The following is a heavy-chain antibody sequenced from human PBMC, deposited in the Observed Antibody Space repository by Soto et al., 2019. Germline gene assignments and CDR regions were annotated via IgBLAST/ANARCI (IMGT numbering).Heavy chain of an antibody. V-gene: IGHV1-2*04. CDR2: INPNSGGT. CDR1: GYTFTGYY. CDR3: ARHSSGWYSHYFDY. Sequence: ASVKVSCKASGYTFTGYYMHWVRQAPGQGLEWMGWINPNSGGTNYAQKFQGWVTMTRDTSISTAYMELSRPRSDDTAVYYCARHSSGWYSHYFDYWGQGTLVTVSS. J-gene: IGHJ4*02. D-gene: IGHD6-19*01.